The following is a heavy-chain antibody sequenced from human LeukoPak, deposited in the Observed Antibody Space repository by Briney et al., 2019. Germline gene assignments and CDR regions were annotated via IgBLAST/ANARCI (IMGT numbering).Heavy chain of an antibody. CDR1: GGSFSGYY. CDR2: INHSGST. CDR3: ASLGGNPEYFQH. Sequence: SEILSLTCAVYGGSFSGYYWSWIRQPPGKGLEWIGEINHSGSTNYNPSLKSRVTISVDTSKNQFSLKLSSVTAADTAVYYCASLGGNPEYFQHWGQGTLVTVSS. D-gene: IGHD4-23*01. V-gene: IGHV4-34*01. J-gene: IGHJ1*01.